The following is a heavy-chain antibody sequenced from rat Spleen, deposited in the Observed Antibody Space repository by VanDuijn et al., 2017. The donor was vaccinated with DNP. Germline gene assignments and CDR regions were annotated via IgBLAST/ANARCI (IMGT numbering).Heavy chain of an antibody. J-gene: IGHJ2*01. V-gene: IGHV3-3*01. CDR1: GFSITSSHR. CDR2: INNAGSA. Sequence: EVQLQESGPGLVKPSQSLSLTCSVTGFSITSSHRWNWIRKFPGDKLEWLGYINNAGSANYNPSLKSRISITRDTSKNQFFLQVNSVTTEDTATYYCARSYYDGSYYYGNWGRGVMVTVSS. CDR3: ARSYYDGSYYYGN. D-gene: IGHD1-12*02.